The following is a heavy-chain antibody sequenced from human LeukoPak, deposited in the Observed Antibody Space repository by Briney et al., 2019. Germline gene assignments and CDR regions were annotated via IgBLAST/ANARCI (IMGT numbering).Heavy chain of an antibody. CDR2: ISAYNGYT. J-gene: IGHJ4*02. V-gene: IGHV1-18*04. CDR1: GYTFTGYY. D-gene: IGHD1/OR15-1a*01. CDR3: ARVGTGTRSFDY. Sequence: APVKVSCKASGYTFTGYYIHWVRQAPGQGLEWMGRISAYNGYTNYGQKLQGRVTMTTDTSTSTAYMELRSLRSDDTAVYYCARVGTGTRSFDYWGQGTLVTVSS.